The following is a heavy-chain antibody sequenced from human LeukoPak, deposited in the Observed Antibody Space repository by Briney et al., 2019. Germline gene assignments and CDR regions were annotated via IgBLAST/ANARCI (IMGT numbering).Heavy chain of an antibody. CDR1: GFTFSSYG. V-gene: IGHV3-30*02. D-gene: IGHD3-9*01. J-gene: IGHJ4*02. CDR2: IRYDGSNK. Sequence: PGGSLRLSCAASGFTFSSYGMHWVRQAPGKGLEWVAFIRYDGSNKYYADSVKGRFTISRGNSKNTLYLQMNSLRAEDTAVYYCAKSGFDWLLVGYFDYWGQGTLVTVSS. CDR3: AKSGFDWLLVGYFDY.